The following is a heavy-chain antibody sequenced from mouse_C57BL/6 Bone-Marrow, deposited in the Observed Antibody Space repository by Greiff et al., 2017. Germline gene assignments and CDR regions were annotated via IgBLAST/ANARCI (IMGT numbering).Heavy chain of an antibody. CDR1: GFSLTSYG. J-gene: IGHJ4*01. CDR3: ARNWVLLGAMDY. Sequence: VNLVESGPGLVQPSQSLSITCTVSGFSLTSYGVHWVRQSPGKGLEWLGVIWSGGSTDYNAAFISRLSISKDNSKSQVFLKMNSLQADDTAIYYCARNWVLLGAMDYWGQGTSVTVSS. CDR2: IWSGGST. V-gene: IGHV2-2*01. D-gene: IGHD1-1*01.